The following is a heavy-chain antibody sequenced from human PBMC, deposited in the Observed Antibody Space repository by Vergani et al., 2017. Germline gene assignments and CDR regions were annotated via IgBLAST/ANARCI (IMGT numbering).Heavy chain of an antibody. CDR1: GYTLTELS. CDR3: ATIRPITIFGVVISFYGMDV. J-gene: IGHJ6*02. V-gene: IGHV1-24*01. Sequence: QVQLVQPGAEVKKPGASVKVSCKVSGYTLTELSMHWVRQAPGKGLEWMGGFDPEDGETIYAQKFQGRVTMTEDTSTDTAYMELSSLRSEDTAVYYCATIRPITIFGVVISFYGMDVWGQGTTVTVSS. D-gene: IGHD3-3*01. CDR2: FDPEDGET.